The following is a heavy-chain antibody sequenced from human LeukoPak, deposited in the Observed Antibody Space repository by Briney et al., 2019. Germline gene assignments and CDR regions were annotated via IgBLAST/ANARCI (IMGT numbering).Heavy chain of an antibody. CDR2: FEPENGET. CDR3: ATEKWHSSSWYLRGRWFDP. D-gene: IGHD3-22*01. J-gene: IGHJ5*02. V-gene: IGHV1-24*01. Sequence: GASVKVSCGVSGYNLSELSIHWVRQAPGKGLEWMGGFEPENGETIYSQKFQGRVTMTEDTSTDTAYMELSSLRSEDTAVYYCATEKWHSSSWYLRGRWFDPWGQGTLVTVSS. CDR1: GYNLSELS.